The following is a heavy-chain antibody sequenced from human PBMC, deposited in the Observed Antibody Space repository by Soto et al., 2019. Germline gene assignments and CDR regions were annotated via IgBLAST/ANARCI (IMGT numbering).Heavy chain of an antibody. Sequence: GASVKVSCTASGYTFTSYGISWVRQAPGQGLEWMGWISAYNGNTNYAQKLQGRVTMTTDTSTSTAYMELRSLGSDDTAVYYCARDRGAGDYYDSSGYTGGDYWGQGTLVTVSS. CDR3: ARDRGAGDYYDSSGYTGGDY. J-gene: IGHJ4*02. CDR2: ISAYNGNT. D-gene: IGHD3-22*01. CDR1: GYTFTSYG. V-gene: IGHV1-18*01.